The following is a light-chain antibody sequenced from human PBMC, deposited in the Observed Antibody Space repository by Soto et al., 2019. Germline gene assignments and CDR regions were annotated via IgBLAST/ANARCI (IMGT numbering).Light chain of an antibody. CDR1: SSNIGAGSD. CDR2: GSD. J-gene: IGLJ1*01. CDR3: SSYTSSTNYV. Sequence: QSVLTQPPSVSGAPGQRVTISCTGSSSNIGAGSDVHWYQQLPGTAPKLLIYGSDNRPSGVPDRFSGSKSGTSASLAISGLQAEDEADYYCSSYTSSTNYVFGTGTKVTVL. V-gene: IGLV1-40*01.